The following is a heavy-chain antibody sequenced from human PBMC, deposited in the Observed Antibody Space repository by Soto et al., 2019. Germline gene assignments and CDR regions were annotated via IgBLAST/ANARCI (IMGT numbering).Heavy chain of an antibody. CDR1: GYTFTSYA. V-gene: IGHV1-3*01. CDR2: INAGNGNT. J-gene: IGHJ4*02. D-gene: IGHD5-12*01. Sequence: ASVKVSCKASGYTFTSYAMHWVRQAPGQRLEWMGWINAGNGNTKYSQKFQGRVTITRDTSASTAYMELSSLRSEDTAVYYCARDPGYSGYEIDYWGQGTLVTVS. CDR3: ARDPGYSGYEIDY.